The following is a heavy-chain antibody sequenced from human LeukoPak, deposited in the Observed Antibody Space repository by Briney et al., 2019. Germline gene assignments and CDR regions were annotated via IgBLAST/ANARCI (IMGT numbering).Heavy chain of an antibody. Sequence: GGSLRLSCEASGFTFSLTGIHWVRQAPGKGLEWVAVISYDGKNKFYGDSVQGRLIISRDNSKNTVHLQMNSLRAEDTAVYYCARDSQFIGPLYWGQGTLVTVSS. J-gene: IGHJ4*02. V-gene: IGHV3-30*03. CDR3: ARDSQFIGPLY. CDR1: GFTFSLTG. CDR2: ISYDGKNK. D-gene: IGHD5-24*01.